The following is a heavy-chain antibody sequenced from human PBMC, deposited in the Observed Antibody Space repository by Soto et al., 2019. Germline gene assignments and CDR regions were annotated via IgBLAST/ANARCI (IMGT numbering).Heavy chain of an antibody. CDR3: AKEDFVVVPAAIGAFDI. V-gene: IGHV3-23*01. CDR1: GFTFGSYA. CDR2: ISGSGGST. D-gene: IGHD2-2*01. Sequence: EVQLLGSGGGLVQPGGSLRLSCAASGFTFGSYAMSWVRQAPGKGLEWVSAISGSGGSTYYADSVKGRFTISRDNSKNTLYLQMSSLRAEDTAVYYCAKEDFVVVPAAIGAFDIWGQGPMVTVSS. J-gene: IGHJ3*02.